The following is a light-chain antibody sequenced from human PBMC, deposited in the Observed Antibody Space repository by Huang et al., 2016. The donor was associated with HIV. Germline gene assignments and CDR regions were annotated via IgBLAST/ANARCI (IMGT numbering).Light chain of an antibody. CDR2: ETS. CDR3: QQRSSGVT. Sequence: IVLTQSPATLSWYPGERVTLSCRASQSVGSYIAWDQQHPGQSPKLLIYETSNRAAGTPVRYRGSGSGSDITLAISSLEYEDFAVYYGQQRSSGVTFGGGTKVQVK. CDR1: QSVGSY. V-gene: IGKV3-11*01. J-gene: IGKJ4*01.